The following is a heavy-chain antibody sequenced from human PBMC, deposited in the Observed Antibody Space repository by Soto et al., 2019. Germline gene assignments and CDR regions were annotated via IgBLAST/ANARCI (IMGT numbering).Heavy chain of an antibody. J-gene: IGHJ6*02. CDR1: GESFRGYY. CDR3: SKTDYYYYGMDV. V-gene: IGHV4-34*01. CDR2: IYYGGST. Sequence: PSETLSLTCAVYGESFRGYYWSWIRQPPGKGLEWIGSIYYGGSTFYNPSLKSRVTISVDTSKNQFSLRLSSVTAADTAVYYCSKTDYYYYGMDVWGQGNTVTVSS.